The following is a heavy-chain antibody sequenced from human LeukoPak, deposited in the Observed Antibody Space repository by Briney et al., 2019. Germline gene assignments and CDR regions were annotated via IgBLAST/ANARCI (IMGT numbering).Heavy chain of an antibody. V-gene: IGHV1-2*06. Sequence: ASVKVSCKASGYTFTGYYMHWVRQAPGQGLEWMGRINPNSGGTNYAQKFQGRVTMTRDTSISTAYMELSRLRSDDTAVYYCARYPLDYYYYGMDVWGQGTTVTVSS. CDR1: GYTFTGYY. CDR3: ARYPLDYYYYGMDV. J-gene: IGHJ6*02. CDR2: INPNSGGT.